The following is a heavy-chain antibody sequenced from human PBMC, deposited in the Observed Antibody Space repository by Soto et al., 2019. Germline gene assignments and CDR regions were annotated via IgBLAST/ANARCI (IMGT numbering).Heavy chain of an antibody. Sequence: GSLRLSCAASGFTFSSYAMSWVRQAPGKGLEWVSAISGSGGSTYYADSVKGRFTISRDNSKNTLYLQMNSLRAEDTAVYYCAKDLSMVRGVIITTPVYYFDYWGQGTLVTVSS. CDR3: AKDLSMVRGVIITTPVYYFDY. D-gene: IGHD3-10*01. V-gene: IGHV3-23*01. CDR2: ISGSGGST. CDR1: GFTFSSYA. J-gene: IGHJ4*02.